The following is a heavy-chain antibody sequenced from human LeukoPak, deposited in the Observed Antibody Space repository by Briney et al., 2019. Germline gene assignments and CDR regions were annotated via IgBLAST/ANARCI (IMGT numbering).Heavy chain of an antibody. V-gene: IGHV4-59*01. CDR3: ARGLGKTMIRGVIVTDY. Sequence: PSETLSLTCTVSGGSISSYCWSWIRQPPGKGLEWIGYFCYSGSTNYNPSLKSRVTISVDTSENQFSLKLTSVTAADTAVYFCARGLGKTMIRGVIVTDYWGQGTLVTVSS. D-gene: IGHD3-10*01. J-gene: IGHJ4*02. CDR1: GGSISSYC. CDR2: FCYSGST.